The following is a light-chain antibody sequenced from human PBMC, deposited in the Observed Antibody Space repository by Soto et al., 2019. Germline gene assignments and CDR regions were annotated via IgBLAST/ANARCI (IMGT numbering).Light chain of an antibody. CDR2: EVT. Sequence: QSALTQPASVSGSPGQSIAISCTGTRSDVGAYNYVSWYQQHPGKAPKLMISEVTNRPSGVSDRFSGSKSGNTASLTISGLQAKDEADYYCSSFTSRFTFVFGTGTKVTVL. CDR3: SSFTSRFTFV. J-gene: IGLJ1*01. CDR1: RSDVGAYNY. V-gene: IGLV2-14*01.